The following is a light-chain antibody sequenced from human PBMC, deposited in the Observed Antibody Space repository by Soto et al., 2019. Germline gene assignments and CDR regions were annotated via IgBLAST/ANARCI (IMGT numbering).Light chain of an antibody. J-gene: IGLJ2*01. CDR3: GTWDSSLSAVV. V-gene: IGLV1-51*01. CDR2: DNN. CDR1: SSNIGNNY. Sequence: QAVLTQPPSVSAAPGQKVTISCSGSSSNIGNNYVSWYQQFPGTAPTLLIYDNNKRPSGIPDRFSGSKSGTSATLDITGLQTGDEADYYCGTWDSSLSAVVFGGGTKLTVL.